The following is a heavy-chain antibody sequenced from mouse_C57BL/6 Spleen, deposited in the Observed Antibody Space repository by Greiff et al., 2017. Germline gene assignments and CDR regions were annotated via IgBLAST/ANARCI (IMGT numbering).Heavy chain of an antibody. V-gene: IGHV1-54*01. D-gene: IGHD1-3*01. CDR3: ARRDSGGYYFDY. Sequence: VQLQQSGAELVRPGTSVKVSCKASGYAFTNYLIEWVKQRPGQGLEWIGVINPGSGGTNYNEKFKGKATLTADKSSSTAYMQLSSLTSEDSAVYFCARRDSGGYYFDYWGQGTTLTVSS. CDR1: GYAFTNYL. CDR2: INPGSGGT. J-gene: IGHJ2*01.